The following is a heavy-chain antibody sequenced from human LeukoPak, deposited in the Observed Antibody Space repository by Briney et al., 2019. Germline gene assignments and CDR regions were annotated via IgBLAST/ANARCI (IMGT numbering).Heavy chain of an antibody. D-gene: IGHD1-20*01. Sequence: GGSLRLSCAASGFTFSTYAMTWVRQAPGKGLEWVSAITGSGHIYDADSVKGRFTISRDNSMNTLYLHMNSLRAEDTAVYYCAKADFNGITGTTSHFDYWGQGTMVTVSS. J-gene: IGHJ4*02. CDR1: GFTFSTYA. CDR3: AKADFNGITGTTSHFDY. CDR2: ITGSGHI. V-gene: IGHV3-23*01.